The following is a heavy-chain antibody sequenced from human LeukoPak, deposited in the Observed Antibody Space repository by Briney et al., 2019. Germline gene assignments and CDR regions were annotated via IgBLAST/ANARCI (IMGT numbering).Heavy chain of an antibody. Sequence: GGSLRLSCAASGFSFSSYWMSWVRQAPGKGLEWVANIKEDGSEKYYVDSVKGRFTISRDNAKNSLYLQMNSLKTEDTAVYYCSTGDLYSTKYYFDYWGQGTLVTVSS. CDR2: IKEDGSEK. D-gene: IGHD2-2*01. J-gene: IGHJ4*02. CDR3: STGDLYSTKYYFDY. V-gene: IGHV3-7*03. CDR1: GFSFSSYW.